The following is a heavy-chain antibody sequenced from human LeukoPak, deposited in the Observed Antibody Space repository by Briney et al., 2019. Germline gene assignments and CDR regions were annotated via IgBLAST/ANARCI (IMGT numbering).Heavy chain of an antibody. J-gene: IGHJ4*02. Sequence: GGSLRLSCAASGFTFSGSALHWVRQASGKGLEWVGRIRSTANGYATAYAASVKGRFTISRDDSKNTVYVQMNSLKKEDTGMYYCTTALLVRGVITPLDWGQGTLVTVSS. CDR2: IRSTANGYAT. CDR1: GFTFSGSA. V-gene: IGHV3-73*01. D-gene: IGHD3-10*01. CDR3: TTALLVRGVITPLD.